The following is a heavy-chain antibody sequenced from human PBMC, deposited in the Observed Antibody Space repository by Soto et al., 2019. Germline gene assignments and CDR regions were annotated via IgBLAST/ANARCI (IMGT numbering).Heavy chain of an antibody. CDR3: AKRVPYSRGGYSPIFDY. J-gene: IGHJ4*02. D-gene: IGHD5-12*01. V-gene: IGHV3-23*01. CDR2: ISESGGTT. Sequence: GGSLRPPRAAPGFRFNDHAMSWVRPAPGKGLGGVSVISESGGTTLYPDSVRGRFTASRDNSKNSLYLRMNSLRDEDTAVYFSAKRVPYSRGGYSPIFDYWGQGALVTVSS. CDR1: GFRFNDHA.